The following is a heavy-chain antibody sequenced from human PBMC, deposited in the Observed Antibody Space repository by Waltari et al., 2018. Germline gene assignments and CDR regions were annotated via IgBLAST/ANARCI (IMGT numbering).Heavy chain of an antibody. CDR1: GFTFSSYA. Sequence: EVQLLESGGGLVQPGGSLSLYCAASGFTFSSYAMSGVRQAPGKGLGGVSVIYSGGSTYYADSVKGRFTISRDNSKNTLYLQMNSLRAEDTAVYYCAKINRIAFDIWGQGTMVTVSS. J-gene: IGHJ3*02. CDR2: IYSGGST. CDR3: AKINRIAFDI. V-gene: IGHV3-23*03. D-gene: IGHD2-15*01.